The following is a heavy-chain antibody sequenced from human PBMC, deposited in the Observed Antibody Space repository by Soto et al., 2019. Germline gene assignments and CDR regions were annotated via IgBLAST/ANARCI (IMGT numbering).Heavy chain of an antibody. D-gene: IGHD4-17*01. CDR1: GFTFSSYW. CDR2: INSDGSST. CDR3: ARGGSTVTTRVRGAFDI. J-gene: IGHJ3*02. V-gene: IGHV3-74*01. Sequence: GGSLRLSCAASGFTFSSYWMHWVRQAPGKGLVWVSRINSDGSSTSYADSVKGRFTISRDNAKNTLYLQMNSLRAEDTAVYYCARGGSTVTTRVRGAFDIWGQGTMVTVSS.